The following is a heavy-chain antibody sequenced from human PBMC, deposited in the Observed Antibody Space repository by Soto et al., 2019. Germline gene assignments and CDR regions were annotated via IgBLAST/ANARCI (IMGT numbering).Heavy chain of an antibody. J-gene: IGHJ3*02. V-gene: IGHV1-18*01. Sequence: ASVKVSCKASGFTFITYGISWVRQAPGQGLEWMGWISAYNGNTNYAQNFQDRVTMTTDTSTTTAYMELRSLRSDDTAVYYCARDESSMACPHCAXDICGQGTTVTVS. CDR2: ISAYNGNT. D-gene: IGHD2-21*02. CDR3: ARDESSMACPHCAXDI. CDR1: GFTFITYG.